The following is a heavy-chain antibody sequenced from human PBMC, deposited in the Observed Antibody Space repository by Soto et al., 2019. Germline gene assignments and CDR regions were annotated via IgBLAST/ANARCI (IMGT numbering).Heavy chain of an antibody. CDR1: GYTFTSYG. CDR3: ARDPYYYDSSGYPFYYYYGMDV. D-gene: IGHD3-22*01. V-gene: IGHV1-18*01. Sequence: ASVKVSCKASGYTFTSYGISWVRQAPGQGLEWMGWISAYNGNTNYAQKLQGRVTMTTDTSTSTAYMELRSLRSDDTAVYYCARDPYYYDSSGYPFYYYYGMDVWGQGTTVTSP. CDR2: ISAYNGNT. J-gene: IGHJ6*02.